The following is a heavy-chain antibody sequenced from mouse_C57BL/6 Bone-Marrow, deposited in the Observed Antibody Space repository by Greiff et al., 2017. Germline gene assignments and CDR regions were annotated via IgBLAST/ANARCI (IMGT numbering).Heavy chain of an antibody. V-gene: IGHV10-1*01. CDR3: VRHLGPDYAMDY. D-gene: IGHD3-1*01. CDR2: IRSKSNNYAT. J-gene: IGHJ4*01. Sequence: EVQLLESGGGLVQPKGSLKLSCAASGFSFNTYAMNWVRQAPGKGLEWVGRIRSKSNNYATYYADSVKDRFTISKDDSESMLYLQINNLKTEDTAMYYCVRHLGPDYAMDYWGQGTSVTVSS. CDR1: GFSFNTYA.